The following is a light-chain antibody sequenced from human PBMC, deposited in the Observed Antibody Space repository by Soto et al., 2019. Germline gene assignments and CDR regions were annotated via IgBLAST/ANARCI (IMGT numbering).Light chain of an antibody. J-gene: IGKJ4*01. CDR1: QIVFSN. CDR3: QQYNNRTPAT. Sequence: EIVMTQSPATLSVSLGQGATLSCRASQIVFSNVAWYQQKPGQAPRLLIYGASIRATGIPARFSGSGSGTEFTLTISSLQSEDSAVYYCQQYNNRTPATFGGGTKVEIK. CDR2: GAS. V-gene: IGKV3-15*01.